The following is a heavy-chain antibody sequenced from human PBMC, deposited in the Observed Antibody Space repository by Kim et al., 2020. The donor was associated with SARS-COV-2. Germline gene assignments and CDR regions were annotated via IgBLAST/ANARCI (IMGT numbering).Heavy chain of an antibody. CDR2: IYYSGST. J-gene: IGHJ4*02. D-gene: IGHD1-20*01. CDR1: GGSISSYY. CDR3: ARRQLFSITLDS. Sequence: SETLSLTCTVSGGSISSYYWSWIRQPPGKGLEWIGYIYYSGSTNYNPSLKSRVTISVDTSKNQFFLRLSSVTAADTAVYYCARRQLFSITLDSWGQGTL. V-gene: IGHV4-59*01.